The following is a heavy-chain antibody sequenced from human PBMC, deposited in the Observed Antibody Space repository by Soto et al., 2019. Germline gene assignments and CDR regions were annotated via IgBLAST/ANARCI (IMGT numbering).Heavy chain of an antibody. V-gene: IGHV4-34*01. Sequence: PSETLSLTCAVYGGSFSGYYWSWIRQPPGKGLEWIGEINHSGSTNYNPSLKSRVTISVDTSKNQFSLKLSSVTAADTAVYYCARAVPXLLWFGGHEYXQHWGQGTLXTVS. J-gene: IGHJ1*01. CDR1: GGSFSGYY. D-gene: IGHD3-10*01. CDR2: INHSGST. CDR3: ARAVPXLLWFGGHEYXQH.